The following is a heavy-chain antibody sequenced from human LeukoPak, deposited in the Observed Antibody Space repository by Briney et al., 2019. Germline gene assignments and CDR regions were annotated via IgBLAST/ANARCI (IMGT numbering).Heavy chain of an antibody. Sequence: QPGGSLRLSCAASGFTFTNYWMTWVRLAPGKGLEWEANIKPDGGEKYYVDSVKGRFTISRDNAKNSLYLQMNSLRAEDTALYYCARERATLDYYYYMDVWGKGTTVTVSS. V-gene: IGHV3-7*03. D-gene: IGHD5-12*01. CDR2: IKPDGGEK. J-gene: IGHJ6*03. CDR3: ARERATLDYYYYMDV. CDR1: GFTFTNYW.